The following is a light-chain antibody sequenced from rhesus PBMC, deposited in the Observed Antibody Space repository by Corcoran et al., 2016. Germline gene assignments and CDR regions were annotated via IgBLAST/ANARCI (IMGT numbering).Light chain of an antibody. Sequence: ETVVTQSPATLSLSPGERATLSCRASQSVGSYLAWYQRKPGQAPRLLIYGASSRATVIPDRFSGSGSGTDFTLTISSLEPEDVGVYYCQHSSNLWTFDQGTKVEIK. J-gene: IGKJ1*01. CDR3: QHSSNLWT. CDR2: GAS. V-gene: IGKV3-24*04. CDR1: QSVGSY.